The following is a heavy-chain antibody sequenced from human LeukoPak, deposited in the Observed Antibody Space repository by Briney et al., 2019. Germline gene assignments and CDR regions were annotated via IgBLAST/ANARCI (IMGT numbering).Heavy chain of an antibody. D-gene: IGHD6-13*01. CDR1: GFTFSSYS. Sequence: GGSLRLSCAASGFTFSSYSMNWVRQAPGKGLEWVSSISSSSSYIYYADSVKGRFTISRDNAKNSLYLQMNSLRAEDTAVYYCARVAPGIAAAGINYYYGMDVWGQGTTVTASS. V-gene: IGHV3-21*01. CDR3: ARVAPGIAAAGINYYYGMDV. J-gene: IGHJ6*02. CDR2: ISSSSSYI.